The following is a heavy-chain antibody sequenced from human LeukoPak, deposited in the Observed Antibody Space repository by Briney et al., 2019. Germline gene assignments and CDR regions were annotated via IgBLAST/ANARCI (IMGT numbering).Heavy chain of an antibody. J-gene: IGHJ4*02. CDR3: ARDLAAAGTSGY. Sequence: ASVKVSCKASGYTFTSYGISWVRQAPGQGLEWMGWISAYNGNTNYTQKLQGRVTMTTDTSTSTAYMELRSLRSDDTAVYYRARDLAAAGTSGYWGQGTLVTVSS. CDR2: ISAYNGNT. D-gene: IGHD6-13*01. CDR1: GYTFTSYG. V-gene: IGHV1-18*04.